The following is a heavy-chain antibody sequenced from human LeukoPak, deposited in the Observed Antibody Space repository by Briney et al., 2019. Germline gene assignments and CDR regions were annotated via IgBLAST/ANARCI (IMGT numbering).Heavy chain of an antibody. V-gene: IGHV3-21*01. CDR3: ARAGSGYTSPSDY. D-gene: IGHD6-13*01. CDR1: GFTLSSYA. CDR2: ISSSSLYI. Sequence: GGSLRLSCAASGFTLSSYAMSWVRQAPGKGLEWVSSISSSSLYIYYGDSVKGRFTISRDNAKHSVYLQMNRLRAEDTAVYYCARAGSGYTSPSDYWGQGTLVTVSS. J-gene: IGHJ4*02.